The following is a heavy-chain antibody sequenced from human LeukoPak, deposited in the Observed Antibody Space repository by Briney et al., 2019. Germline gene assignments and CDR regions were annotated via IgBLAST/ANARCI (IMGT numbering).Heavy chain of an antibody. V-gene: IGHV3-66*01. D-gene: IGHD3-16*01. CDR3: ARDVAAPGGVYFDY. J-gene: IGHJ4*02. CDR2: IYTGGTT. Sequence: GVSLRLSCAASGFTVSSNSMSWVRQAPGKGLVWVSVIYTGGTTYYADSVKGRFTISRDNSKNTLYLQMNSLRAEDTAVYYCARDVAAPGGVYFDYWGQGTLVTVSS. CDR1: GFTVSSNS.